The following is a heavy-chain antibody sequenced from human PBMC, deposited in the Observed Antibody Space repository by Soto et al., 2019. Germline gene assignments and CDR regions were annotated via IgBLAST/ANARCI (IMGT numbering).Heavy chain of an antibody. Sequence: PGGSLRLSCAASGFTFSSYAMSWVRQAPGKGLEWVSAISGSGGSTYYADSVKGRFTISRDNSKNTLYLQMNSLRAEDTAVYYCARLGYFDNSGYSYFDSWGHGTLVTVSS. CDR2: ISGSGGST. J-gene: IGHJ5*01. V-gene: IGHV3-23*01. D-gene: IGHD3-22*01. CDR3: ARLGYFDNSGYSYFDS. CDR1: GFTFSSYA.